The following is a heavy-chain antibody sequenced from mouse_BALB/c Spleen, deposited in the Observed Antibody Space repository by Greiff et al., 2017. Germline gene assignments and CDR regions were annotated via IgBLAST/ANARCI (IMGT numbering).Heavy chain of an antibody. D-gene: IGHD6-1*01. V-gene: IGHV1-39*01. CDR1: GYSFTDYI. CDR3: ASADPSYYYAMDY. Sequence: EVQLQQTGPELVKPGASVKISCKASGYSFTDYIMLWVKQSHGKSLEWIGNINPYYGSTSYNLKFKGKATLTVDKSSSTAYMQLNSLTSEDSAVYYCASADPSYYYAMDYWGQGTSVTVSS. CDR2: INPYYGST. J-gene: IGHJ4*01.